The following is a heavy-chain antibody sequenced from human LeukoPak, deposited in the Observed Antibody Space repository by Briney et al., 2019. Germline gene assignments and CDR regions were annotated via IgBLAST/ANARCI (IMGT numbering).Heavy chain of an antibody. D-gene: IGHD3-10*01. CDR3: ARGLGWFGELLLIEDYYYYYMEV. J-gene: IGHJ6*03. CDR2: INHSGST. Sequence: SETLSLTCTVSGGSINSYWSWIRQPPGKGLEWIGEINHSGSTNYNPSLKSRVTISVDTSKNQFSLKLSSVTAADTAVYYCARGLGWFGELLLIEDYYYYYMEVWGKGTTVTVSS. CDR1: GGSINSY. V-gene: IGHV4-34*01.